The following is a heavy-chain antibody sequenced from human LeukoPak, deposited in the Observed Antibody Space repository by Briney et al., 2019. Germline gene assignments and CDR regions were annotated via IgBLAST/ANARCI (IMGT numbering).Heavy chain of an antibody. D-gene: IGHD6-19*01. Sequence: GGSLRLSCAASGFTFSSNAMHWVRQAPGKGLEWVAVISYDGNKKFYADSVKGRFTISRDTSKSTLYLQMNSLRAEDTAVYYCARGYSSGWYDYWGQGTLVTVSS. CDR3: ARGYSSGWYDY. J-gene: IGHJ4*02. CDR1: GFTFSSNA. V-gene: IGHV3-30*04. CDR2: ISYDGNKK.